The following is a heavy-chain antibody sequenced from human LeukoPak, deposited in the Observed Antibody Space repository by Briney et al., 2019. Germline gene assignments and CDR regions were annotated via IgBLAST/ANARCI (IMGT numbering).Heavy chain of an antibody. Sequence: ERSLRLSCAASGFTFSSYAMHWVRQAPGKGLEWVAVISYDGSNKYYADSVEGRFTIFRDNSKNTLYLQMNSLRAEDTAVYYCARTWEEYYFDYWGQGTLVTVSS. D-gene: IGHD1-26*01. CDR2: ISYDGSNK. V-gene: IGHV3-30*04. CDR1: GFTFSSYA. J-gene: IGHJ4*02. CDR3: ARTWEEYYFDY.